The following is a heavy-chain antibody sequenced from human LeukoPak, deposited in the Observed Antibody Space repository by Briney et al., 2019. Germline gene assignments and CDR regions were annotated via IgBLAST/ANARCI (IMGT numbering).Heavy chain of an antibody. V-gene: IGHV1-2*02. J-gene: IGHJ3*02. CDR2: INPNSGGT. D-gene: IGHD6-13*01. CDR1: GYTFTDYY. Sequence: ASVKVSCKASGYTFTDYYMHWVRQAPGQGLEWMGWINPNSGGTNSAQKFQGRVTMKRDTSLSTAYMELNRLRSDDTAVYYCAREGYSRAPSDAFDIWGQGTMVTVSS. CDR3: AREGYSRAPSDAFDI.